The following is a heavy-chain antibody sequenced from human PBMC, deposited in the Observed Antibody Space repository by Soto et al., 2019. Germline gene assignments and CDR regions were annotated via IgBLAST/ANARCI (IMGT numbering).Heavy chain of an antibody. D-gene: IGHD2-2*01. CDR3: ARGHLAVVPVASWFYYMDV. Sequence: QVQLVQSGAEVEKPGASVKVSCKASGYTFTNYAVHWVRQAPGQRLEWMGWINAGNGNTRFSQNLQGRVTITRDTSARTLYMELSSLSSEDTAVYYCARGHLAVVPVASWFYYMDVWGKGTTVTVSS. CDR1: GYTFTNYA. V-gene: IGHV1-3*01. CDR2: INAGNGNT. J-gene: IGHJ6*03.